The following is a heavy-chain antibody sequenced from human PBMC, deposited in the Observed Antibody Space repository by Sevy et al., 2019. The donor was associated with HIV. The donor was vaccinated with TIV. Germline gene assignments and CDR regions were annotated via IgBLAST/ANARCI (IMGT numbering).Heavy chain of an antibody. V-gene: IGHV3-48*01. CDR1: GFTFSSYS. CDR3: ARDPIVVVPAALYYYYGMDV. D-gene: IGHD2-2*01. CDR2: ISSSSSTI. Sequence: GGSLRLSCAASGFTFSSYSMNWVRQAPGKGLEWVSYISSSSSTIYYADSAKGRFTISRDNAKNSLYLQMNSLRAEDTAVYYCARDPIVVVPAALYYYYGMDVWGQGTTVTVSS. J-gene: IGHJ6*02.